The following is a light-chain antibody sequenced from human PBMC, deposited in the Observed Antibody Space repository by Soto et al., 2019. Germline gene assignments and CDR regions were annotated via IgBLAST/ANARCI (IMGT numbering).Light chain of an antibody. CDR2: EGS. CDR1: SSDAGGYIL. CDR3: CSYVGGDTYLI. V-gene: IGLV2-23*01. J-gene: IGLJ2*01. Sequence: QSALTQPASVSGSPGQSITISCTGTSSDAGGYILVSWYQQEPGKAPKLMIYEGSKRPSGVSNRFSGSKSGNTASLTISGLQAEDEAHYYCCSYVGGDTYLIFGGGTKVTVL.